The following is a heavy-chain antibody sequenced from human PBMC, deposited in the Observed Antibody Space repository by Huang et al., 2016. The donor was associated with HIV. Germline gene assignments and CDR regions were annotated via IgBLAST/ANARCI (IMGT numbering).Heavy chain of an antibody. D-gene: IGHD3-22*01. Sequence: EVQLVESGGNLVKPGGSLRLSCAASGFTFSSYSRNWVRQAPGKGLEWVSSISRSISYIYYADSVKGRFTISRDNAKNSLYLQMSSLRAEDTAVYYCATAPPYYYDSSGYYYGQDYWGQGTLVTVSS. CDR2: ISRSISYI. CDR3: ATAPPYYYDSSGYYYGQDY. CDR1: GFTFSSYS. J-gene: IGHJ4*02. V-gene: IGHV3-21*01.